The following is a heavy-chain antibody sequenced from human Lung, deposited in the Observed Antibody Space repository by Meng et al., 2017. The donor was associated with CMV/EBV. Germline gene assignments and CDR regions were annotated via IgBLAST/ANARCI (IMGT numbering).Heavy chain of an antibody. V-gene: IGHV3-30*02. CDR3: AKGERQFCSSFNCHYQYYGMDV. CDR2: NRHDGTNK. D-gene: IGHD3-3*01. J-gene: IGHJ6*02. Sequence: GESXKISCAASGFSFSDYAMHWVRQAPGKGLEWVTFNRHDGTNKYYAESVKGQFTISRDNSKSTLYLHMNRLRPEDTAVYYCAKGERQFCSSFNCHYQYYGMDVWXQGTTVTVSS. CDR1: GFSFSDYA.